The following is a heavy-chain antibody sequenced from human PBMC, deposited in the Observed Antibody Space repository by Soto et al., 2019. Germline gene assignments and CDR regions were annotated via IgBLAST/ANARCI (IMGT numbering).Heavy chain of an antibody. CDR1: GFTLSDYY. V-gene: IGHV3-11*01. CDR3: ARGMNDGDS. Sequence: QVQLVESGGGLVKPGVSLRLSCAASGFTLSDYYMSWIRQAPGKGLEWMSYISGSGVVIYYADSVKGRFTISRDNAKSSLYLHMNSLRVDDTAVYYCARGMNDGDSWGQGTLVTVS. J-gene: IGHJ4*02. CDR2: ISGSGVVI.